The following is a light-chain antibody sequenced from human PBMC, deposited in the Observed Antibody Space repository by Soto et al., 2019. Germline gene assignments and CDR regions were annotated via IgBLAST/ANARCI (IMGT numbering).Light chain of an antibody. CDR2: DVS. V-gene: IGLV2-14*03. CDR3: CSYTTRRTYV. Sequence: QSVLTQPASVSGSPGQSIAISCTGTSSDVGNYNFVSWYQQHPGKAPKLMIYDVSNRPSGISNRFSGSKSGNTASLTISGLQAEDEADYYCCSYTTRRTYVFGTGTKVTVL. J-gene: IGLJ1*01. CDR1: SSDVGNYNF.